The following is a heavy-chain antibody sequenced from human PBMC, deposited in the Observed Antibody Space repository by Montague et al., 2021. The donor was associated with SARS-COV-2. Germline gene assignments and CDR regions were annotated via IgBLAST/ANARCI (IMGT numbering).Heavy chain of an antibody. D-gene: IGHD2-8*01. CDR2: IYWNDDK. V-gene: IGHV2-5*01. Sequence: PALVKPTKTLTLTCSFSGFSLSTSAVGVGWIRQPPGKALEWLAVIYWNDDKYYDPSLNSRLTITKDTSKNQVVLTMTNMDPVDTATYYCAHRIQNLNGFQNWGKGNRVTVCS. CDR1: GFSLSTSAVG. CDR3: AHRIQNLNGFQN. J-gene: IGHJ6*04.